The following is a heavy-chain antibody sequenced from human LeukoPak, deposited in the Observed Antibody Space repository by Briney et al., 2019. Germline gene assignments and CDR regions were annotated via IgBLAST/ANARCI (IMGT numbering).Heavy chain of an antibody. CDR1: GFTFSLYN. Sequence: TGGSLRLSCAASGFTFSLYNMNWVRQAPGKGLEWVASMSSSTSQINYADSVNGRFTISRDNTNNFFFLQMTSMRAEDTAVYYCVTYGSPWNRLDHWGQGTLVTVSS. CDR2: MSSSTSQI. V-gene: IGHV3-21*01. CDR3: VTYGSPWNRLDH. D-gene: IGHD1-1*01. J-gene: IGHJ4*02.